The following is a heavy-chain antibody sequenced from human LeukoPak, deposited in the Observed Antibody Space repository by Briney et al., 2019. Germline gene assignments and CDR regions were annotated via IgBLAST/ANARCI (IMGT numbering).Heavy chain of an antibody. CDR3: AKGGTYYYDSSGYSTFDP. CDR2: ISGSGGST. Sequence: GGFLRLSCAASGFTFSSYAMSWVRQAPGKGLEWVSAISGSGGSTYYADSVKGRFTISRDNSKNTLYLQMNSLRAEDTAVYYCAKGGTYYYDSSGYSTFDPWGQGTLVTVSS. V-gene: IGHV3-23*01. CDR1: GFTFSSYA. J-gene: IGHJ5*02. D-gene: IGHD3-22*01.